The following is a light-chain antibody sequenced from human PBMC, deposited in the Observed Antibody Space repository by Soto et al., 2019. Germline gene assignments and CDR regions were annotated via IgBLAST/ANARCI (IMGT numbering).Light chain of an antibody. J-gene: IGLJ1*01. Sequence: QSALTQPASVSGSPGQSITISCTGTSSDVGGYDYVSWYQHHTGKAPKLLIFEVSNRPSEVSNRFSGSKSGNTASLTISGLQLEDEDDYYCTSYAITSPYVFGTGTKLTVL. CDR1: SSDVGGYDY. CDR3: TSYAITSPYV. V-gene: IGLV2-14*01. CDR2: EVS.